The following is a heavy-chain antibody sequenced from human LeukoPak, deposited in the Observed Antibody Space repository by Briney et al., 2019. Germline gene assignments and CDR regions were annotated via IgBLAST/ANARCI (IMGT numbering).Heavy chain of an antibody. Sequence: GGSLRLSCAASGFTFSSYSMNWVRQAPGKRLEWVSSISSSSSYIYYADSVKGRFTISRDNAKNSLYLQMNSLRAEDTAVYYYAREWPLCFGELLEPYYGMDVWGQRTTVTVSS. CDR2: ISSSSSYI. CDR3: AREWPLCFGELLEPYYGMDV. V-gene: IGHV3-21*01. CDR1: GFTFSSYS. J-gene: IGHJ6*02. D-gene: IGHD3-10*01.